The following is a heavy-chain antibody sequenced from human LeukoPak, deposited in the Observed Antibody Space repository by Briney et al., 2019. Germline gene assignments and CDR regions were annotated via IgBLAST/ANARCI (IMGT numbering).Heavy chain of an antibody. V-gene: IGHV3-23*01. Sequence: GGSLRLSCAASGFTFRTSGMSWVRQAPGKGLEWVSAISGSGVSTYYADSVKGRFTISRDNAKNSLYLQMNSLRAEDTAVYYCAREMATRSLYYYYMDVWGKGTTVTIS. J-gene: IGHJ6*03. D-gene: IGHD5-24*01. CDR2: ISGSGVST. CDR1: GFTFRTSG. CDR3: AREMATRSLYYYYMDV.